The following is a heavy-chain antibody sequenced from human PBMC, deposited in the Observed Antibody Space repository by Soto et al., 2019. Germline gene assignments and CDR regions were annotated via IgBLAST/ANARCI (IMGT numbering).Heavy chain of an antibody. Sequence: SVKVSCKASGGTFSSYTISWVRQAPGQGLEWMGRIIPILGIANYAQKFQGRVTITADKSTSTAYMELSSLRSEDTAVYYCARDRGYCGSTSCYEIDYWGQGTLVTVSS. CDR2: IIPILGIA. V-gene: IGHV1-69*04. D-gene: IGHD2-2*01. J-gene: IGHJ4*02. CDR3: ARDRGYCGSTSCYEIDY. CDR1: GGTFSSYT.